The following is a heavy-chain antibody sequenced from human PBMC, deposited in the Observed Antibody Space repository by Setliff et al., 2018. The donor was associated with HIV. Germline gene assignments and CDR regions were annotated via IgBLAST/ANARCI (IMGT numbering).Heavy chain of an antibody. CDR2: IYTRGNT. CDR1: GASITSHN. CDR3: TRDLWGDDYYYNNMDV. D-gene: IGHD2-21*02. V-gene: IGHV4-4*07. J-gene: IGHJ6*03. Sequence: SETLSLTCSVSGASITSHNWSWIRQAAGKGLEWIGRIYTRGNTNYNPSLRSRVTMSVDTSKNQFSLKATSVTAADTAVYYCTRDLWGDDYYYNNMDVWGKGTTVTV.